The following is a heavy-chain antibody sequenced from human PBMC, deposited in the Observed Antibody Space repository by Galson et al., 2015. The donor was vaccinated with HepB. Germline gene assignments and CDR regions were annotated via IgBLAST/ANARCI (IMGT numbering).Heavy chain of an antibody. CDR2: ISGSGGST. J-gene: IGHJ5*02. V-gene: IGHV3-23*01. CDR1: GFTFSSYA. D-gene: IGHD3-22*01. CDR3: AKTETYYYDSSGYSGWFDP. Sequence: SLRLSCAASGFTFSSYAMSWVRQAPGKGLEWVSAISGSGGSTYYADSVKGRFTISRDNSKNTLYLQMNSLRAEDTAVYYCAKTETYYYDSSGYSGWFDPWGQGTLVTVSS.